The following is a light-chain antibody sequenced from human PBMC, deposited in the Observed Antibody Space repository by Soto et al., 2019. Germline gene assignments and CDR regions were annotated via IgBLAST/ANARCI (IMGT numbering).Light chain of an antibody. J-gene: IGKJ1*01. CDR1: QSIRTY. Sequence: DFQMTQSPSSLSASIGDRVTITCRASQSIRTYLNWYQQKPGKAPHLLIYAASRLQSGVPSRFSGSGSGTDFTLTISSLQPEDFAPYYCQQSYSTMATFGQGTQVEIK. CDR3: QQSYSTMAT. CDR2: AAS. V-gene: IGKV1-39*01.